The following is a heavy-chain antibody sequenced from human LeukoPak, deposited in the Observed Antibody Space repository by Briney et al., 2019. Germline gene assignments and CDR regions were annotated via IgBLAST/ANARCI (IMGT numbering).Heavy chain of an antibody. CDR2: INPNSGGS. V-gene: IGHV1-2*02. J-gene: IGHJ5*02. CDR1: GYTFTSYY. Sequence: GASVKVSCKASGYTFTSYYMHWVRQAPGQGLEWMGWINPNSGGSNYAQKFQGRVTMTRDTSISTAYMELSRLRSDDTAVYYCARLLYYDILTGFDPWGQGTLVTVSS. D-gene: IGHD3-9*01. CDR3: ARLLYYDILTGFDP.